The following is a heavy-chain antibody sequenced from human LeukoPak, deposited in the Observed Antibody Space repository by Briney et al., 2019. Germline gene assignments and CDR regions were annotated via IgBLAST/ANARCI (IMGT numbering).Heavy chain of an antibody. CDR2: IYHSGST. D-gene: IGHD4-4*01. CDR3: ARGAYSNPWYFDY. V-gene: IGHV4-30-2*01. CDR1: GGSISSGGYS. Sequence: PSQTLSLTCAVSGGSISSGGYSWSWIRQPPGKGLEWIGYIYHSGSTNYNPSLKSRVTISVDTSKNQFSLKLSSVTAADTAVYYCARGAYSNPWYFDYWGQGTLVTVSS. J-gene: IGHJ4*02.